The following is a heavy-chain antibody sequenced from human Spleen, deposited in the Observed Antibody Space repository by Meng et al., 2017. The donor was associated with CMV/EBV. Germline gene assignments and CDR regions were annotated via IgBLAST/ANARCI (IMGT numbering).Heavy chain of an antibody. CDR3: ARAAPLDYYYGMDA. CDR1: GYSFTSYW. V-gene: IGHV5-51*01. Sequence: GSLRLSCKGSGYSFTSYWIGWVRQMPGKGLEWMGIIYPGDSDTRYSPSFQGQVTISADKSITTAYLQWTSLQASDTAVYFCARAAPLDYYYGMDAWGQGTTVTVSS. D-gene: IGHD6-13*01. CDR2: IYPGDSDT. J-gene: IGHJ6*02.